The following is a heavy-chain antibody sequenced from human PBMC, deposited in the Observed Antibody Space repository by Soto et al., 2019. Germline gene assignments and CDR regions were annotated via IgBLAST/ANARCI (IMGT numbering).Heavy chain of an antibody. CDR3: ARFFAAGTRGYLDS. CDR2: MSGSGDNA. Sequence: EVQLLESGGGLVQPWGSLRLSCAASGFIFSSYAMSCVRQAPGKGLEWVSAMSGSGDNAYYGDSVKGRFTIARGNSKNLLTLQMKRPPAEDTAIYYCARFFAAGTRGYLDSWGQGTLVTVSS. J-gene: IGHJ4*02. CDR1: GFIFSSYA. V-gene: IGHV3-23*01. D-gene: IGHD3-3*01.